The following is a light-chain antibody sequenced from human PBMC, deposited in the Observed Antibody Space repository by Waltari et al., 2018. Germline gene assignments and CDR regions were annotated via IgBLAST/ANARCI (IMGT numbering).Light chain of an antibody. CDR2: RNN. Sequence: QSVLTQPPSASGTPGQRVTISCSGSSSTIGSNYVYWYQQLPGTAPKLLIYRNNQGPSGVPDRFSGSKSGTSASLAISGLRSEDEADYYCAAWDDSLSGRVFGGGTKLTVL. CDR1: SSTIGSNY. CDR3: AAWDDSLSGRV. V-gene: IGLV1-47*01. J-gene: IGLJ3*02.